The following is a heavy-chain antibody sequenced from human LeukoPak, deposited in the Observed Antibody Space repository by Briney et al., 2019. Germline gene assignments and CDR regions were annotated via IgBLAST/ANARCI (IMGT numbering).Heavy chain of an antibody. Sequence: GGSLRLSCAASGFTFSSYGMHWVRQAPGKGLEWVAVISYDGSNKYYADSVKGRFTISRDNSKNTLYLQMNSLRAEDTAVYYCAKGFYCSSSTCLDYWGQGTLVTVSS. CDR2: ISYDGSNK. V-gene: IGHV3-30*18. D-gene: IGHD2-2*01. CDR3: AKGFYCSSSTCLDY. J-gene: IGHJ4*02. CDR1: GFTFSSYG.